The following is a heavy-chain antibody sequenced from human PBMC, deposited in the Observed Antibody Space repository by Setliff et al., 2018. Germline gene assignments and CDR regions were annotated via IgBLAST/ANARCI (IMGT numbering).Heavy chain of an antibody. CDR2: IHDSGNPT. V-gene: IGHV3-11*04. J-gene: IGHJ4*02. Sequence: GESLKISCAASGFTFSNYYMTWIRQAPGKGLEWISYIHDSGNPTYYADSVKGRFTVSRDNAKNSLYLQMTSLRAEDTAVYYCARGGYSSGWYGVNNYFDYWGQGTLVTVSS. D-gene: IGHD6-19*01. CDR1: GFTFSNYY. CDR3: ARGGYSSGWYGVNNYFDY.